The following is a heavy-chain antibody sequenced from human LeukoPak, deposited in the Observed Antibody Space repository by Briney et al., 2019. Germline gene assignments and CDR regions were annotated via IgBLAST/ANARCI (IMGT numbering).Heavy chain of an antibody. Sequence: ASVKVSCKASGGTFSSYAISWVRQAPGQGLEWMGRIIPILGIVNYAQKFQGRVTITAGKSTSTAYMELSSLRSEDTAVYYCARVGATVGYYYGMDVWGQGTTVTVSS. CDR1: GGTFSSYA. J-gene: IGHJ6*02. CDR3: ARVGATVGYYYGMDV. V-gene: IGHV1-69*04. D-gene: IGHD1-26*01. CDR2: IIPILGIV.